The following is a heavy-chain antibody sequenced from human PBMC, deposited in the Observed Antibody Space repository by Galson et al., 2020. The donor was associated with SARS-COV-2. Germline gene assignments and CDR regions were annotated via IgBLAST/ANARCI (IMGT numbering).Heavy chain of an antibody. V-gene: IGHV4-61*01. CDR2: IHNSGST. J-gene: IGHJ6*02. CDR1: GGSVSSGSFY. Sequence: SETLSLTCTVSGGSVSSGSFYWSWIRQAPGKRLEYIGYIHNSGSTNYNPSLKSRVTISVDTSKNQFSLKVSSVTAADSAVYYCARAVYDYVLSYGLDVWGQGTTVTVSS. CDR3: ARAVYDYVLSYGLDV. D-gene: IGHD3-16*01.